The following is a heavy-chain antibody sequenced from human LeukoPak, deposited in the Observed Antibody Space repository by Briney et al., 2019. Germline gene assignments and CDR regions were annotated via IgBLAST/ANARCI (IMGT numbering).Heavy chain of an antibody. CDR3: ARRGYHDYSGFDY. J-gene: IGHJ4*02. Sequence: GGSLRLSCAGSEFTFSGYSMHWVRQAPGKGLEWVSSISGRSDDIYYADSVQGRFTISRDNSKNSLYLQMKSLRAEDTALYYCARRGYHDYSGFDYWGQGTLVTVSS. CDR1: EFTFSGYS. D-gene: IGHD1-26*01. CDR2: ISGRSDDI. V-gene: IGHV3-21*01.